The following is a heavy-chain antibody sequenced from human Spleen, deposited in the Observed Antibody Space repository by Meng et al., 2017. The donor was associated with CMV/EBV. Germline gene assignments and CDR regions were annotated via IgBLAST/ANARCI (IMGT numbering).Heavy chain of an antibody. CDR1: GSSIRSDY. CDR2: VYYSRNI. V-gene: IGHV4-59*01. J-gene: IGHJ5*01. CDR3: ARGYCSGGPCYPGTS. D-gene: IGHD2-15*01. Sequence: GSLRLSCTVSGSSIRSDYWSWIRQPPGKGLEWIGYVYYSRNINNPSLNSRATISADTSKNQFSLKLTSVTAADTATYYCARGYCSGGPCYPGTSWGYGSRVTVSS.